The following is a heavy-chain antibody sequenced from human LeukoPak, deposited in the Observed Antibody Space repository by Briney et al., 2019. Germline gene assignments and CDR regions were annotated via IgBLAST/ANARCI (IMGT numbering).Heavy chain of an antibody. V-gene: IGHV3-53*01. D-gene: IGHD6-6*01. Sequence: GGSLRLSCAASGFTFSSNYMSWVRQAPGKGLEWVSVAYSGGITYYLDSVKGRFTVSRDNAKNTLYLQMDSLRAEDTAIYYCARSSYSSSSSVWGQGTMVTVSS. CDR3: ARSSYSSSSSV. CDR2: AYSGGIT. CDR1: GFTFSSNY. J-gene: IGHJ3*01.